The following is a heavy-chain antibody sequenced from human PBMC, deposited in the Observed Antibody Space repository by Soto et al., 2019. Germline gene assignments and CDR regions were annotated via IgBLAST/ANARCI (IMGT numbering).Heavy chain of an antibody. V-gene: IGHV3-30*03. J-gene: IGHJ5*01. CDR2: ISYEGSRT. D-gene: IGHD3-22*01. CDR1: GFIFSGSG. Sequence: QVQLVESGGGVVQPGGSLRLTCAASGFIFSGSGMHGVVQAPGKGLEWGALISYEGSRTYYADSVRDRFTISRDNGQNTLYLQMNSLRAEDTAVYFCARWVGGSMYDNSGKYDSWGQGTLVIVSS. CDR3: ARWVGGSMYDNSGKYDS.